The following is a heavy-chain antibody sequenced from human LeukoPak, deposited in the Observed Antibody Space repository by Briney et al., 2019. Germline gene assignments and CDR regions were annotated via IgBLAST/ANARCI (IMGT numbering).Heavy chain of an antibody. D-gene: IGHD3-9*01. CDR1: GYSITNNYY. J-gene: IGHJ3*02. Sequence: SETLSLTCTVSGYSITNNYYWDWIRQPPGKGLEWIASIYHSGRTYYNPALKSRVTISVDTSKNQFSLRLSSVTAADTAVYYCARLRMIRYFDWHDAFDIWGQGTMVTVSS. V-gene: IGHV4-38-2*02. CDR2: IYHSGRT. CDR3: ARLRMIRYFDWHDAFDI.